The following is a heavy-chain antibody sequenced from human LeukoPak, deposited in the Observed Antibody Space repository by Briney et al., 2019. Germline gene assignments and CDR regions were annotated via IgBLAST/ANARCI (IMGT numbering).Heavy chain of an antibody. J-gene: IGHJ4*02. CDR1: GFSFSDYG. CDR2: ITFDATHK. CDR3: ARENHGDYGPPDF. D-gene: IGHD4-17*01. V-gene: IGHV3-30*03. Sequence: GGSLRLSCAASGFSFSDYGMHWVRQTPGKGLEWVAFITFDATHKYYADSVKGRFTISRGNSKNTLYLQTNSLRVEDTAVYYCARENHGDYGPPDFWGQGTLVTVSS.